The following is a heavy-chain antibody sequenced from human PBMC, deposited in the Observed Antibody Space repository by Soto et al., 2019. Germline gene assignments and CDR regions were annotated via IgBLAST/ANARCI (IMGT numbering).Heavy chain of an antibody. J-gene: IGHJ3*02. V-gene: IGHV1-46*01. CDR3: AREETSPRPPELELLPYDAFDI. CDR1: GYTFTSYY. CDR2: INPSGGST. Sequence: ASVKVSCKASGYTFTSYYMHWVRQAPGQGLEWMGIINPSGGSTSYAQKFQGRVTMTRDTSTSTVYMELSSLRSEDTAVYYCAREETSPRPPELELLPYDAFDIWGQGTMVTVSS. D-gene: IGHD1-7*01.